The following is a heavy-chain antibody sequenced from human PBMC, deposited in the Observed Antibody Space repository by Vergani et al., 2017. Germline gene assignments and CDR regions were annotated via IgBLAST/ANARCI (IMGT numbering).Heavy chain of an antibody. Sequence: QVQLVQSGAEVKKPGSSVKVSCKASGGTFSSYAISWVRQAPGQGLEWMGWISAYNGNTNYAQKLQGRVTMTTDTSTSTAYMELRSLRSDDTAVYYCARDELVSYGGSLYYYYGMDVWGQGTTVTVSS. CDR2: ISAYNGNT. CDR3: ARDELVSYGGSLYYYYGMDV. D-gene: IGHD4-23*01. J-gene: IGHJ6*02. CDR1: GGTFSSYA. V-gene: IGHV1-18*01.